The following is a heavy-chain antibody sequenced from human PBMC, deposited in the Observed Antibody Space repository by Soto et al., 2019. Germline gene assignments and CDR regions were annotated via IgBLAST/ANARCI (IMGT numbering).Heavy chain of an antibody. V-gene: IGHV4-34*01. J-gene: IGHJ4*02. CDR3: ARGLGPLTTVTLPFDY. D-gene: IGHD4-17*01. CDR2: INHSGST. CDR1: GGSFSGYY. Sequence: SETLSLTCAVYGGSFSGYYWSWIRQPPGKGLEWIGEINHSGSTNYNPSLKSRVTISVDTSKNQFSLKLSSVTAADTAVYYCARGLGPLTTVTLPFDYWGQGTLVTVSS.